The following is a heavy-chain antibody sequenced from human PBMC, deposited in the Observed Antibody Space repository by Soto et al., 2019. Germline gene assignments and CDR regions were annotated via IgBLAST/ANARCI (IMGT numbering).Heavy chain of an antibody. CDR2: IYYSGST. Sequence: ASETLSLTCTVSGGSISSGGYYWSWIRQHPGKGLEWIGYIYYSGSTYYNPSLKSRVTISVDTSKNQFSLKLSSVTAADTAVYYCARDNPYSSSPYYYYYYYGMDVWGQGTTVTVSS. CDR3: ARDNPYSSSPYYYYYYYGMDV. D-gene: IGHD6-13*01. CDR1: GGSISSGGYY. J-gene: IGHJ6*02. V-gene: IGHV4-31*03.